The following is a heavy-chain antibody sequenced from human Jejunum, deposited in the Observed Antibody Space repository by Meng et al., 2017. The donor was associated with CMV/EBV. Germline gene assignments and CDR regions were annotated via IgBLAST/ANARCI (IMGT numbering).Heavy chain of an antibody. Sequence: VSCASISTYYWNCIRQPSGKGLAWIRYVSYSGGTNYNPSLQSRVTISVATSKNQFSLKLISVTAADTAVYYCARAYSSSCRVDYWGQGPLVTVSS. D-gene: IGHD6-6*01. V-gene: IGHV4-59*01. CDR2: VSYSGGT. CDR1: CASISTYY. J-gene: IGHJ4*02. CDR3: ARAYSSSCRVDY.